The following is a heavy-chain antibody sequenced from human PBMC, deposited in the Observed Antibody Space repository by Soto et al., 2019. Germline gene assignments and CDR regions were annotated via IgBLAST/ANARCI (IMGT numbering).Heavy chain of an antibody. CDR3: ARYPTGYYYYGMDV. V-gene: IGHV1-69*12. J-gene: IGHJ6*02. D-gene: IGHD1-1*01. CDR2: IIPMFGTA. CDR1: GGTFSSYA. Sequence: QVPLVQSGAAVKKPGSSVKVSCKASGGTFSSYAISWVRQAPGQGLEWMGGIIPMFGTADYAQKFQGRVTITADESTSTAYMELSSLRSEDTAVYYCARYPTGYYYYGMDVWGQWTTVTVSS.